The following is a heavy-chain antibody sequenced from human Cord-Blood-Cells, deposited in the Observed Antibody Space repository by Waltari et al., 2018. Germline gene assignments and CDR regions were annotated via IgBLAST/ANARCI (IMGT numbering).Heavy chain of an antibody. Sequence: QVQLVESGGGVVQPGRSLRLSCAASGFTFSSSGMHWVRQAPGKGLEWVAVISYDGSNKYYADSVKGRFTISRDNSKNTLYLQMNSLRAEDTAVYYCAKAPIGGDYFDYWGQGTLVTVSS. CDR3: AKAPIGGDYFDY. CDR2: ISYDGSNK. D-gene: IGHD3-10*01. J-gene: IGHJ4*02. CDR1: GFTFSSSG. V-gene: IGHV3-30*18.